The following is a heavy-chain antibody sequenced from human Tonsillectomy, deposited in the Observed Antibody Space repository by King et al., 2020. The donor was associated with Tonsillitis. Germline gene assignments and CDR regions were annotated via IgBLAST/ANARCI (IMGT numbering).Heavy chain of an antibody. CDR2: ISFDGSDR. D-gene: IGHD1-26*01. J-gene: IGHJ4*02. CDR3: ARVSFVGAKGGSYSFDY. CDR1: GFTFSSYA. V-gene: IGHV3-30*01. Sequence: VQLVESGGGVVQPGRSLRLSCAASGFTFSSYAMHWVRQAPGKGLEWVAFISFDGSDRYYADSVKGRFTISRDNSKNMLYLQMNSLRPEDTAVYYCARVSFVGAKGGSYSFDYWGQGTLVTVSS.